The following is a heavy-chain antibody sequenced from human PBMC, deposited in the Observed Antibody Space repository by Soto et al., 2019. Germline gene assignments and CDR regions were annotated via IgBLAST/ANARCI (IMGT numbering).Heavy chain of an antibody. CDR3: ARVMLKDSSGWYGEFDY. Sequence: QVQLVQSGAEVKKPGSSVKVSCKASGGTFSSYAISWVRQAPGQGLEWMGGIIPIFGTANYAQKFQGRVTIAAXXAXSXXYMELSSLRSEDTAVYYCARVMLKDSSGWYGEFDYWGQGTLVTVSS. J-gene: IGHJ4*02. CDR1: GGTFSSYA. V-gene: IGHV1-69*12. CDR2: IIPIFGTA. D-gene: IGHD6-19*01.